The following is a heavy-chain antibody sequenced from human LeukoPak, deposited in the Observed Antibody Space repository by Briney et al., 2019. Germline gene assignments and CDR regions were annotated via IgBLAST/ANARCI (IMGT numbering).Heavy chain of an antibody. V-gene: IGHV4-39*01. CDR1: GGSISGSSYY. Sequence: SETLSLTCTVSGGSISGSSYYWGWIRQPPGKGLEWIGSIYYSGSTYYNPSLKSRVTISVDTSKNQFSLKLSSVTAADTAVYYCARLVRSTSCCIFDYWGQGTLVTVSS. J-gene: IGHJ4*02. CDR2: IYYSGST. D-gene: IGHD2-2*01. CDR3: ARLVRSTSCCIFDY.